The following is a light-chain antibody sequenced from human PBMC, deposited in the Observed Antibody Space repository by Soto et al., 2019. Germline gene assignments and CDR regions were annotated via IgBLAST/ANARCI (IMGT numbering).Light chain of an antibody. CDR3: KQYGSSPPT. Sequence: EIVLTQSPGTLSLSPGERATLSCRASQSVSTNYLAWYQRKPGQAPRLLIYGASSRDTDIPNRFSGSGSGTDFTLTITRLKAEDFAVYYCKQYGSSPPTFGQGTKVEIK. V-gene: IGKV3-20*01. CDR2: GAS. CDR1: QSVSTNY. J-gene: IGKJ1*01.